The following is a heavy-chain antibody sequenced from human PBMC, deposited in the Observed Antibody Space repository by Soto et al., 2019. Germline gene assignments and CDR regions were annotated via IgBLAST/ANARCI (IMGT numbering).Heavy chain of an antibody. CDR3: AKDRNLPLATGYSSRWPLDSGMDV. CDR2: ISGSGGST. D-gene: IGHD6-13*01. CDR1: GFTFSSYA. Sequence: PGGSLRLSCAASGFTFSSYAMSCVRQAPGKGLEWVSAISGSGGSTYYADSVKGRFTISRDNSKNTLYLQTNSLRAEDTAVYYCAKDRNLPLATGYSSRWPLDSGMDVWGQGTTLTVSS. V-gene: IGHV3-23*01. J-gene: IGHJ6*02.